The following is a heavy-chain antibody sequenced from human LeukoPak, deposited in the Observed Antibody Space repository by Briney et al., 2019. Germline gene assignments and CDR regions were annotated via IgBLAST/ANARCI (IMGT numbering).Heavy chain of an antibody. CDR2: ISGSGGST. J-gene: IGHJ4*02. Sequence: PGGSLRLSCAASGFNFDDYAMHWVRQAPGKGLEWVSAISGSGGSTYYADSVKGRFTISRDNSKNTLYLQMNSLRAEDTAVYYCATHIVVVTATLDYWGQGTLVTVSS. D-gene: IGHD2-21*02. V-gene: IGHV3-23*01. CDR1: GFNFDDYA. CDR3: ATHIVVVTATLDY.